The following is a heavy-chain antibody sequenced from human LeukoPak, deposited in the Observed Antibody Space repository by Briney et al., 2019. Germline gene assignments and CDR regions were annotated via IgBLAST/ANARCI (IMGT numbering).Heavy chain of an antibody. CDR3: ARESYGYNIDY. D-gene: IGHD3-16*01. J-gene: IGHJ4*02. Sequence: GGSLRLSCAASGFSVSTTYMTWVRQAPGKGLEWVSVIYSGGTTYYADSVKGRFTISRDNSKNTLCLQMNSLRAEDTAVYYCARESYGYNIDYWGQGTLVTVSS. CDR2: IYSGGTT. CDR1: GFSVSTTY. V-gene: IGHV3-53*01.